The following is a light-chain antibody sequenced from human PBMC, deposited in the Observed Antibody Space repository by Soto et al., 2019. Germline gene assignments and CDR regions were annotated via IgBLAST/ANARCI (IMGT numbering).Light chain of an antibody. Sequence: IVLTQSPATLSLSPGERATLSCRASQSVSSYLAWYQQKTAQGPRLLIFATTTRATGIPARFSGIGSGTDFTLTISSLEPEDFAVYYCQQRTHWPPYTFGQGTRLEIK. J-gene: IGKJ2*01. CDR1: QSVSSY. CDR3: QQRTHWPPYT. V-gene: IGKV3-11*01. CDR2: ATT.